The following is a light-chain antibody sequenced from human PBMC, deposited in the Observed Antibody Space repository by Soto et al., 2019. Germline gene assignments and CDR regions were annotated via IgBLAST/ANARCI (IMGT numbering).Light chain of an antibody. J-gene: IGLJ1*01. CDR3: SSYTSSSTGV. CDR2: DVG. CDR1: SRDVGGYSY. Sequence: SVLTQPAPVSGSPGQSITISCTGTSRDVGGYSYVSWYQQHPGKAPKLMIYDVGNRPSGVSNRCSGSKSGNTASLTISGLQAEDEADYYCSSYTSSSTGVFGTGTKVTVL. V-gene: IGLV2-14*01.